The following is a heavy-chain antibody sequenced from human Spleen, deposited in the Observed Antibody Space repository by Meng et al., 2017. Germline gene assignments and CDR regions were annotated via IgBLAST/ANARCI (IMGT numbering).Heavy chain of an antibody. CDR1: GGSFSDYY. J-gene: IGHJ4*02. CDR2: INHSGST. D-gene: IGHD4-11*01. Sequence: QVQLQQWGAGLLKPSETRSLTCVVSGGSFSDYYWSWIRQPPGKGLEWIGEINHSGSTNYNPSLESRATISVDTSKNQFSLKLSSVTAADTAVYYCARGPTTVAHDFDYWGQGTLVTVSS. V-gene: IGHV4-34*01. CDR3: ARGPTTVAHDFDY.